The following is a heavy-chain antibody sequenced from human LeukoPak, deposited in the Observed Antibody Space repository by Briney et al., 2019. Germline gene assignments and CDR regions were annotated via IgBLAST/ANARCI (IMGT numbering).Heavy chain of an antibody. CDR3: ARDLSGYSDYYFDY. Sequence: GASVKVSCKASGYTFTSYDINWVRQATGQGLEWMGWMNPNTGNTGFAQKFQGRVTMTKDTSISTAYMELSSLRSEDTAVYYCARDLSGYSDYYFDYWGQGTLVTVSP. CDR1: GYTFTSYD. V-gene: IGHV1-8*01. CDR2: MNPNTGNT. D-gene: IGHD3-3*01. J-gene: IGHJ4*02.